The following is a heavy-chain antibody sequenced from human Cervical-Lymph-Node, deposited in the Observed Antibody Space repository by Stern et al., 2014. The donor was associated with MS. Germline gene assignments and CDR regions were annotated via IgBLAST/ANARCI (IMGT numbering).Heavy chain of an antibody. CDR3: ARDRDSTVTTFGGLDV. V-gene: IGHV1-69*01. D-gene: IGHD4-11*01. CDR2: IIPIFGPA. J-gene: IGHJ6*02. CDR1: GVTFSSYP. Sequence: QVQLVQSGAEVKKPGSSVKVSCKASGVTFSSYPISWVRQAPGQGLEWMGGIIPIFGPANFAQKFQGRLTIAADESTSTAYMELGSLRSEDTAVYYRARDRDSTVTTFGGLDVWGQGTPVTVSS.